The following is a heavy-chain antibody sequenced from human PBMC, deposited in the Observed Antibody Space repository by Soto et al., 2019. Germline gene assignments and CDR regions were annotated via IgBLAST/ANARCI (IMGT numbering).Heavy chain of an antibody. CDR3: ARGLVIRPYYYHGMDV. Sequence: QVQLQESGPGLVKPSQTLSLTCTVSGGSIRSGDYFWSWIRQSPGKGLEWIGYISSIGSTYYNPSLKSRVSVSRDTSKNQFSLKLSSVTTTDTAVYYCARGLVIRPYYYHGMDVWCQGTTVTVSS. CDR2: ISSIGST. V-gene: IGHV4-30-4*01. J-gene: IGHJ6*02. D-gene: IGHD3-9*01. CDR1: GGSIRSGDYF.